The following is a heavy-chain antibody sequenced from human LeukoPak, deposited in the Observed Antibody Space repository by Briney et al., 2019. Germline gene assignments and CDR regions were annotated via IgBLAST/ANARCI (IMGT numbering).Heavy chain of an antibody. CDR2: IYYSGTT. CDR1: GGSISSYY. D-gene: IGHD6-19*01. J-gene: IGHJ6*03. CDR3: ARGGSSGWYYYYYMDV. Sequence: SETLSLTCTVSGGSISSYYWSWIRQPPGKGLEWIASIYYSGTTYYNPSLKSRVTISLDTSRNQHSLKLSSVTAADTAVYYCARGGSSGWYYYYYMDVWGKGTTVTISS. V-gene: IGHV4-59*08.